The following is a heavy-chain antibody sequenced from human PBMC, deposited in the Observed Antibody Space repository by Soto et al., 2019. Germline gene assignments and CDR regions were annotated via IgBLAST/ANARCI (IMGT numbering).Heavy chain of an antibody. V-gene: IGHV4-39*01. D-gene: IGHD2-2*03. J-gene: IGHJ6*02. Sequence: QLQVQESGPGLVKPSETLSLTCTVSGGSVSSSSYSWGWIRQSPGKGLEWIGTIYFSENTYYNPSLRRRVTISAGTSKNEFSLRLGSVTAADTAVYYCARLNGYCISTNCHGYYGMDVWGQGTTVTVSS. CDR2: IYFSENT. CDR1: GGSVSSSSYS. CDR3: ARLNGYCISTNCHGYYGMDV.